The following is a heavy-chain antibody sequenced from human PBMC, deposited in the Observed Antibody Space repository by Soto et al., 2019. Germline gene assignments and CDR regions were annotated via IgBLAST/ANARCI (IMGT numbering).Heavy chain of an antibody. CDR2: ISGSGGTT. Sequence: EVQLLESGGGLVQRGGSLRLSCAASGFTFSSYAMSWVRQAPGKGLEWVSAISGSGGTTYYADSVKGRFTISRDNSKNTVYLQMNSLRAEDTAVYYCAKDIEQQWRPDYWGQGTLVSVSS. V-gene: IGHV3-23*01. CDR1: GFTFSSYA. J-gene: IGHJ4*02. CDR3: AKDIEQQWRPDY. D-gene: IGHD6-19*01.